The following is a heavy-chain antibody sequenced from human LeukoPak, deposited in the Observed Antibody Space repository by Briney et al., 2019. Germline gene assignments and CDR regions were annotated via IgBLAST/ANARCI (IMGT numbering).Heavy chain of an antibody. J-gene: IGHJ6*04. CDR3: AELGITMIGGV. Sequence: GGSLRLSCAASGFTFSTYGMNWVRQAPGKGLEWVSYISSSGSTIYYSDSVKGRFTISRDNAKNSLYLQMNSLRAEDTAVYYCAELGITMIGGVWGKGTTVTISS. D-gene: IGHD3-10*02. CDR1: GFTFSTYG. V-gene: IGHV3-48*04. CDR2: ISSSGSTI.